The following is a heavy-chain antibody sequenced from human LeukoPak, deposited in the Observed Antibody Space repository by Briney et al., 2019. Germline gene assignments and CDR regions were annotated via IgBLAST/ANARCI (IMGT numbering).Heavy chain of an antibody. CDR3: ARLGYCTNGVCYTVDY. CDR1: GFIFRTYW. D-gene: IGHD2-8*01. CDR2: ISNDGRNI. J-gene: IGHJ4*02. V-gene: IGHV3-74*01. Sequence: GGSLRLSCTTSGFIFRTYWMHWVRRDPGKGLVWVSRISNDGRNINYADSVKGRFTISRDNAKNSLYLQMNSLRAEDTAVYYCARLGYCTNGVCYTVDYWGQGTLVTVSS.